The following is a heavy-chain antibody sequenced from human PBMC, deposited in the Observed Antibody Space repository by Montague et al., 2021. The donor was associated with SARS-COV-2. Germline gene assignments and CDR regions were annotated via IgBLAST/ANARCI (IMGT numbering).Heavy chain of an antibody. Sequence: QSGAEVKKPGESLRISCKGSGYTFISYWISWVRQMPGKGLEWMGRIDPSDSYTNYSPSFQGHITISADKSISTAYLQWSSLKASDTAMYYCARHFRIAAAPRLGENNWFDPWGQGTLVTVSS. D-gene: IGHD6-13*01. V-gene: IGHV5-10-1*01. J-gene: IGHJ5*02. CDR2: IDPSDSYT. CDR3: ARHFRIAAAPRLGENNWFDP. CDR1: GYTFISYW.